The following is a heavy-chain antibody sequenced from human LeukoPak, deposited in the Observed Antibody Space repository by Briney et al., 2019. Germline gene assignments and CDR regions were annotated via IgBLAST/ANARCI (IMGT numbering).Heavy chain of an antibody. CDR3: VRVRNYGSGSFYTFDY. D-gene: IGHD3-10*01. J-gene: IGHJ4*02. CDR1: GSTFSGFSFSAYY. CDR2: ISGGGSTI. Sequence: GGSLTLSCAASGSTFSGFSFSAYYMRWIRQASGKGLELVSYISGGGSTIYYADSVKGRFTISRDNAQNSLYLQMNRLRAEDTAVYYCVRVRNYGSGSFYTFDYWGQGTLVTVSS. V-gene: IGHV3-11*01.